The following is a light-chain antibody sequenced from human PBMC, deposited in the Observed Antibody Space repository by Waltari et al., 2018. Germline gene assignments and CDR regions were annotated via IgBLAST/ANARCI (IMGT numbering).Light chain of an antibody. CDR1: QSVTTK. V-gene: IGKV3D-15*01. Sequence: EIVMTQSPATLSVSPGDGATLSCRASQSVTTKLAWYQLKPGQAPRPLIYDASSRATGIPARFSGSGFGTEFTLTISSLQSEDVAVYYCQQYHNWPPWTFGRGTKVEIK. CDR2: DAS. J-gene: IGKJ1*01. CDR3: QQYHNWPPWT.